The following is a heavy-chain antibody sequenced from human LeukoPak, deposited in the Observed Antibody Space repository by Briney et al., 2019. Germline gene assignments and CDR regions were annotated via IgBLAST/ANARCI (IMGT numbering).Heavy chain of an antibody. CDR3: ARDLGRVYYYGMDV. CDR2: ISSRSGDI. V-gene: IGHV3-21*01. CDR1: GYSSNNAW. J-gene: IGHJ6*02. D-gene: IGHD3-10*01. Sequence: PGGSLRLSRAASGYSSNNAWLTWVRPALGKGLEWVSSISSRSGDINYADSVKGRFTMSRDNAKNSVFLQMDSLRAEDTAVYYCARDLGRVYYYGMDVWGQGTTVTVSS.